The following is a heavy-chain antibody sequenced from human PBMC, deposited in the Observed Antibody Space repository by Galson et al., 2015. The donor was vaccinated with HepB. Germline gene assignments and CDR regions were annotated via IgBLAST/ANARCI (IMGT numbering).Heavy chain of an antibody. CDR2: IKTKNDGGTT. CDR3: TKGAPSGTFFDS. J-gene: IGHJ4*02. CDR1: GFSFTHVW. D-gene: IGHD3-16*01. Sequence: SLRLSCAASGFSFTHVWMSWVRQAPGKGLEWVSRIKTKNDGGTTDYAAPVKGRFTISRDDSKNTVYLEINSLETEDAAVYYCTKGAPSGTFFDSWGQGTLVTVSS. V-gene: IGHV3-15*01.